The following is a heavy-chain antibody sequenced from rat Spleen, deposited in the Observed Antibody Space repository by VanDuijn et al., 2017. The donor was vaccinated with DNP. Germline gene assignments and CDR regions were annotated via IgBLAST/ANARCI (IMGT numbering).Heavy chain of an antibody. CDR1: GFSLTSYS. Sequence: QVQLKESGPGLVQPSETLSLTCTVSGFSLTSYSVHWVRQHSGKSLEWMGRMWSDGDTSYNSAFTSRLSISRDTSKSQVFLKMNSLQTEDTGTYYCARNSPLTYYGYNYFDYWGQGVMVTVSS. CDR2: MWSDGDT. J-gene: IGHJ2*01. D-gene: IGHD1-9*01. V-gene: IGHV2S18*01. CDR3: ARNSPLTYYGYNYFDY.